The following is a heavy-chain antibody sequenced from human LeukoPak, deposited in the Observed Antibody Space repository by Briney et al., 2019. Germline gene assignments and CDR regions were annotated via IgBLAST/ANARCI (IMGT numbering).Heavy chain of an antibody. J-gene: IGHJ4*02. Sequence: GGSLRLSCAASGFTFSSHAMTWVRQASGKGLEWVSGIRGSGGNTYYADSVKGRFTISRDNFENTMYVQMNSLRDGETAVYYCSKDYYNSSIFSAPHLFACWGQGTLVTASS. CDR2: IRGSGGNT. D-gene: IGHD3-22*01. CDR3: SKDYYNSSIFSAPHLFAC. CDR1: GFTFSSHA. V-gene: IGHV3-23*01.